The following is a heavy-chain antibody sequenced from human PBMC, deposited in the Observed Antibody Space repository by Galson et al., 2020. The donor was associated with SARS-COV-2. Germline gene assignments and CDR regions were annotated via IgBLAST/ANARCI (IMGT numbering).Heavy chain of an antibody. CDR3: ARGKRCCSGGSCYYFDY. CDR2: IYHNGNT. Sequence: ETSETLSLTCTVSAGSISSGVYSWSWIRQQPGKGLEWIGYIYHNGNTYYNPSLKSRVTISVDRYENQFSLKLSSVTAADTAVYYCARGKRCCSGGSCYYFDYWCQGTLVTGAS. J-gene: IGHJ4*02. CDR1: AGSISSGVYS. V-gene: IGHV4-30-2*01. D-gene: IGHD2-15*01.